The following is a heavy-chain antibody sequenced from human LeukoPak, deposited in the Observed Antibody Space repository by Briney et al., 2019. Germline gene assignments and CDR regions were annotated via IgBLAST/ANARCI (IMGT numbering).Heavy chain of an antibody. CDR2: INPNSGGT. CDR1: GYTFTGYY. D-gene: IGHD1-26*01. CDR3: ARRPGIVGATIDY. J-gene: IGHJ4*02. V-gene: IGHV1-2*02. Sequence: ASVKVSCKASGYTFTGYYIHWVRQAPGQGLEWMGWINPNSGGTNYAQKFQGRVTMTRDTSISTAYMELSRLRSDDTAVYYCARRPGIVGATIDYWGQGTLVTVSS.